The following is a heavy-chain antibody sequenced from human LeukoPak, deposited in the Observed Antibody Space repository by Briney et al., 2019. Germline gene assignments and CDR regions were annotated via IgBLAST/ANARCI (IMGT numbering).Heavy chain of an antibody. CDR2: INHSGST. J-gene: IGHJ2*01. CDR1: GGSFSGYY. Sequence: SETLSLTCAVYGGSFSGYYWSWICQPPGKGLEWIGEINHSGSTNYNPSLKSRVTISVDTSKNQFSLKLGSVTAADTAVYYCARPTNPTVTTDYWYFDLWGRGTLVTVSS. CDR3: ARPTNPTVTTDYWYFDL. D-gene: IGHD4-17*01. V-gene: IGHV4-34*01.